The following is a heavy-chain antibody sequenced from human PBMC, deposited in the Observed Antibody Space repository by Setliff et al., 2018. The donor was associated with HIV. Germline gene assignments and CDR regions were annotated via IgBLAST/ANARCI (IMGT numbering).Heavy chain of an antibody. Sequence: PGGSLRLSCAASGFIFNSYAVHWVRQAPGKGLKWVAVISYDGSNKYYADSVKGRFTISRDNSKNTLYLQMNSLRAEDTAVYYCARRIYRYSSGWSFDYWGQGTLVTVSS. V-gene: IGHV3-30*04. CDR1: GFIFNSYA. CDR2: ISYDGSNK. CDR3: ARRIYRYSSGWSFDY. D-gene: IGHD6-19*01. J-gene: IGHJ4*02.